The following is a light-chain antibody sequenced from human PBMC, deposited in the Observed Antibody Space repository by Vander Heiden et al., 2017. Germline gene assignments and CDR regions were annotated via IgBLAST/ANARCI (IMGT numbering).Light chain of an antibody. J-gene: IGLJ1*01. CDR3: QSYDSSPSGLYV. Sequence: QSVLTQPPSLSGAPGPRVTISCTGSSSNIGAGRDVHWYQHLPGSAPKVLIYGNTNRPSGVPDRFSGSKSGASASLAITGLQAEDDADYYCQSYDSSPSGLYVFGTGTKVTVL. V-gene: IGLV1-40*01. CDR1: SSNIGAGRD. CDR2: GNT.